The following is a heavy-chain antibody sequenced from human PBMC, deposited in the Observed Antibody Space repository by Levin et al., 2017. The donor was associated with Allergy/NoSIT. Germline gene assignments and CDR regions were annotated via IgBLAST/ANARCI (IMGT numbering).Heavy chain of an antibody. J-gene: IGHJ4*02. CDR2: IKRDGREN. V-gene: IGHV3-7*01. CDR3: ARVKDGCICCRQGVYYFDY. D-gene: IGHD3-3*02. Sequence: GGSLRLSCAASGFNIGTYWMSWVRQAPGKGLEWVANIKRDGRENYYVDSVKGRFTISRDNATNSLDLQLNSLSPDDPAVYYCARVKDGCICCRQGVYYFDYWGQGTLVTVSS. CDR1: GFNIGTYW.